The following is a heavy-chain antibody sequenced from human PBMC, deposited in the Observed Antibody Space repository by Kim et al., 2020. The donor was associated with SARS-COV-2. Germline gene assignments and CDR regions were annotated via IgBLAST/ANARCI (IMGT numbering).Heavy chain of an antibody. Sequence: GGSLRLSCAASGFTFSSYAMSWVRQAPGKGLEWVSAISGSGGSTYYADSVKGRFTISRDNSKNTLYLQMNSLRAEDTAVYYCAKEGAQWLVRYYGMDVWGQGTTVTVSS. CDR3: AKEGAQWLVRYYGMDV. CDR2: ISGSGGST. D-gene: IGHD6-19*01. CDR1: GFTFSSYA. V-gene: IGHV3-23*01. J-gene: IGHJ6*02.